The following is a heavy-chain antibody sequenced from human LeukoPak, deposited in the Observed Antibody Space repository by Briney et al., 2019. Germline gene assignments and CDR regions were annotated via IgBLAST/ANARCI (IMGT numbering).Heavy chain of an antibody. CDR3: ARDVAWGYHPAHWFDP. CDR1: GYTFTSYA. Sequence: ASVKVSCKASGYTFTSYAMNWVRQAPGQGLEWMGWINTNTGNPTYAQGFTGRFVFSLDTSVSTAYLQISSLKAEDTAVYYCARDVAWGYHPAHWFDPWGQGTLVTVSS. V-gene: IGHV7-4-1*02. D-gene: IGHD5-12*01. J-gene: IGHJ5*02. CDR2: INTNTGNP.